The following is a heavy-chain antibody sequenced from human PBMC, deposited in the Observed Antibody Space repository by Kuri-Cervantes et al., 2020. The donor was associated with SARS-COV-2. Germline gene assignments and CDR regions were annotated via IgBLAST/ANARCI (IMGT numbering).Heavy chain of an antibody. V-gene: IGHV1-8*01. CDR2: VNPNSGNT. CDR1: GYTFTSYD. Sequence: ASVKVSCKASGYTFTSYDINWVRQATGQGLEWMGWVNPNSGNTAYAQKFQGRVTMTRSTSISTVYLELSSLRSEDTAVYFCARVPSSGWSDHWGQGTLVTVSS. J-gene: IGHJ5*02. CDR3: ARVPSSGWSDH. D-gene: IGHD6-19*01.